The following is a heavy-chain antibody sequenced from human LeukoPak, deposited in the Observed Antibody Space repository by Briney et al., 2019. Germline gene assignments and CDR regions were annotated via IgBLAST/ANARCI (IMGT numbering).Heavy chain of an antibody. V-gene: IGHV1-69*06. D-gene: IGHD2-2*01. CDR2: IIPIFGTA. CDR3: ASSINGMVPAAMGVVFDP. Sequence: SVKVSCKASGGTFSSYAISWVRQAPGQGLEWMGGIIPIFGTANYAQKFQGRVTITADKSTSTAYMELSSLRSEDTAVYYCASSINGMVPAAMGVVFDPWGQGTLVTVSS. CDR1: GGTFSSYA. J-gene: IGHJ5*02.